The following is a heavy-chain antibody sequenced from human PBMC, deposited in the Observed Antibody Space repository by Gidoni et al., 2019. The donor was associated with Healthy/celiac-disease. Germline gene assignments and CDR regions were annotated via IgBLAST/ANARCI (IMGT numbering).Heavy chain of an antibody. CDR3: ARPPGAAGTGFDY. CDR2: ISSSSSYI. J-gene: IGHJ4*02. D-gene: IGHD6-13*01. CDR1: GFTFSSYS. Sequence: EVQLVESGGGLVKPGGSLRLSCAASGFTFSSYSMNWVRQAPGKGLEWVSSISSSSSYIYYADSVKGRFTISRDNAKNSLYLQMNSLRAEDTAVYYCARPPGAAGTGFDYWGQGTLVTASS. V-gene: IGHV3-21*01.